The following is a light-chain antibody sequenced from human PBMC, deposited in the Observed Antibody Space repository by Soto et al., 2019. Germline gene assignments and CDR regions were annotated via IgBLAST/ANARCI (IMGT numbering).Light chain of an antibody. J-gene: IGKJ3*01. CDR3: RHYIIVHPP. CDR1: ESVNRS. CDR2: YAS. V-gene: IGKV3-15*01. Sequence: EMVMTQSPATLSVSPGERVTLSCRASESVNRSLAWYQQKPGQGPSLLIYYASTRATGVPHRFTGSGSGTEFSLTISSRQSEDICAYHCRHYIIVHPPFGPGTQVEIK.